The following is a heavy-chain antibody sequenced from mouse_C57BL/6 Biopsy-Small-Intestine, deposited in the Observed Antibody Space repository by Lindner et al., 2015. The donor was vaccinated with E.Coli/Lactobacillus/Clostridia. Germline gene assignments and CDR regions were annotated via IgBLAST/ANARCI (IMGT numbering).Heavy chain of an antibody. J-gene: IGHJ1*03. V-gene: IGHV10-3*01. Sequence: VQLQESGGGLVQPKESLKLSCAASGFTFNTYAMHWVRQAPGKGLEWVARIRSKSSNYATYYADSVKDRFTISRDDSQSMLYLQMNNLKTEDTAMYYCVRDVTTVVTTDWYFDVWGTGTTVTVSS. CDR2: IRSKSSNYAT. CDR3: VRDVTTVVTTDWYFDV. CDR1: GFTFNTYA. D-gene: IGHD1-1*01.